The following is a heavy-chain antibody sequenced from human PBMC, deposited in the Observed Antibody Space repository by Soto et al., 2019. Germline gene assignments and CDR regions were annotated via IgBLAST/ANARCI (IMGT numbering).Heavy chain of an antibody. D-gene: IGHD1-7*01. CDR3: ARKGNWNYRGAFDI. J-gene: IGHJ3*02. Sequence: EVQLVESGGGLVQPGGSLRLSCAASGFTFSSYWMSWVRQAPGKGLEWVANIKQDGSEKYYVDSVKGRFTISRDNAKNSLYLQMNSLRAEDTAVYYCARKGNWNYRGAFDIWGQGTMVTVSS. CDR1: GFTFSSYW. CDR2: IKQDGSEK. V-gene: IGHV3-7*01.